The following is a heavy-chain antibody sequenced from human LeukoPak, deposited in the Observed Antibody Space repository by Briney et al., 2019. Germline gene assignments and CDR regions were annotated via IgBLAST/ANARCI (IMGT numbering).Heavy chain of an antibody. D-gene: IGHD3-22*01. CDR2: ISAYNGNT. CDR1: GYTFTSYG. CDR3: ARADSSGYYSGAFDI. Sequence: ASVEVSCKASGYTFTSYGISWVRQAPGQGLEWMGWISAYNGNTNYAQKLQGRVTMTTDTSTSTAYMELRSLRSDDTAVYYCARADSSGYYSGAFDIWGQGTMVTVSS. J-gene: IGHJ3*02. V-gene: IGHV1-18*01.